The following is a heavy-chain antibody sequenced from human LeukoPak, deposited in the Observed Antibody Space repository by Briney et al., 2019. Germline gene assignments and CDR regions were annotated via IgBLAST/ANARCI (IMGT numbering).Heavy chain of an antibody. Sequence: ASVKVSCKASEYTFTTYAMNWVRQAPGQGLEWMGWISAYNGNTNYAQKLQGRVTMTTDTSTSTAYMELRSLRSDDTAVYYCARVLEGAPDFDYWGQGTLVTVSS. CDR1: EYTFTTYA. V-gene: IGHV1-18*01. J-gene: IGHJ4*02. CDR2: ISAYNGNT. CDR3: ARVLEGAPDFDY. D-gene: IGHD3-3*01.